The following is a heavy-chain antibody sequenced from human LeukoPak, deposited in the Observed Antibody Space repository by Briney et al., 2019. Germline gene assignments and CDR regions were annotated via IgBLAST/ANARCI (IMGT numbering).Heavy chain of an antibody. Sequence: GRSLRLSCATSGFTFSTYGIHWVRQAPGKGLEWVAAIWPDGSYKYYADSVKGRFTISRDNSKNTVYLQMNTLRDEDTAVYYCARAVGPFDYWGQGTLVTVSS. CDR2: IWPDGSYK. D-gene: IGHD3-16*01. CDR1: GFTFSTYG. J-gene: IGHJ4*02. CDR3: ARAVGPFDY. V-gene: IGHV3-33*01.